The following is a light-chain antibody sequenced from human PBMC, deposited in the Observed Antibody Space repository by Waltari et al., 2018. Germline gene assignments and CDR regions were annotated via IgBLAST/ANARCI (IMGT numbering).Light chain of an antibody. CDR3: MQTLQTPLT. J-gene: IGKJ4*01. Sequence: DIVMTQSPLSLPVTPGEPASISCRSSQSLLHSNGNIYLDWYLQKQGQSPRLLSYLGSNRASGVPDRFSGSGSCTDFTLKISRVEADDVGVYYCMQTLQTPLTFGGGTKVEIK. CDR1: QSLLHSNGNIY. CDR2: LGS. V-gene: IGKV2-28*01.